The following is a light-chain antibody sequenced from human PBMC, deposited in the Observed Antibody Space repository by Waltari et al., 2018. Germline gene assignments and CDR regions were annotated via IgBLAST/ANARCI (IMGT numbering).Light chain of an antibody. CDR1: RSNLGKNN. J-gene: IGLJ2*01. V-gene: IGLV1-44*01. CDR2: FND. Sequence: QSVLTQPPSASGTPGQRVTISCSGSRSNLGKNNVNWYQQLPGTAPKLVIYFNDQRPSGVPDRFSGSKSGTSASLAISGLQSEDEADFHCAVWDDSLNGLIFGGGTKLTVL. CDR3: AVWDDSLNGLI.